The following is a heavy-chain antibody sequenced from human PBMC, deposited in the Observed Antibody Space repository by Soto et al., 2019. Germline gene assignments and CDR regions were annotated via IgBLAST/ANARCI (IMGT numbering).Heavy chain of an antibody. D-gene: IGHD1-26*01. V-gene: IGHV3-23*01. J-gene: IGHJ3*01. CDR3: AKGGAVLLDPFDV. CDR1: GFTFSSYA. Sequence: GGSLRLSCAASGFTFSSYAMNWVRLAPGKGLEWAAAVTSSASSTHYADSVKGRFTISRDNSKNTLYLQMNSLRADDTAVYYCAKGGAVLLDPFDVWGQGTMVTVS. CDR2: VTSSASST.